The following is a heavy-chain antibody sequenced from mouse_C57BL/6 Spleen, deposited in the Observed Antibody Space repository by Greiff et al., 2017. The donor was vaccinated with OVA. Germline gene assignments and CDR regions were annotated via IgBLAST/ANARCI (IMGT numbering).Heavy chain of an antibody. D-gene: IGHD2-4*01. CDR2: IYPRDGST. CDR3: ARSDYDYPYAMDY. J-gene: IGHJ4*01. CDR1: GYTFTDHT. V-gene: IGHV1-78*01. Sequence: VKLVESDAELVKPGASVKISCKVSGYTFTDHTIHWMKQRPEQGLEWIGYIYPRDGSTKYNEKFKGKATLTADKSSSTAYMQLNSLTSEDSAVYFCARSDYDYPYAMDYWGQGTSVTVSS.